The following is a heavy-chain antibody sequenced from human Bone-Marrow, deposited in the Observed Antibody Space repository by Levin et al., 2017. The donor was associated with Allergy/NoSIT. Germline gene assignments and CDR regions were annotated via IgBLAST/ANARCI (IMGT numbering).Heavy chain of an antibody. V-gene: IGHV3-11*01. CDR2: ISSSGSTI. Sequence: GGSLRLSCAASGFTFSDYYMSWIRQAPGKGLEWVSYISSSGSTIYYADSVKGRFTISRDNAKNSLYLQMNSLRAEDTAVYYCAREGDPQGNFRVVVITYFDYWGQGTLVTVSS. J-gene: IGHJ4*02. CDR3: AREGDPQGNFRVVVITYFDY. D-gene: IGHD3-22*01. CDR1: GFTFSDYY.